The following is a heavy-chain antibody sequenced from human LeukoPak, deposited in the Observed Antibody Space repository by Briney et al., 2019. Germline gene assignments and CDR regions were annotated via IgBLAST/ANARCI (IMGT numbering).Heavy chain of an antibody. Sequence: GGSLRLSCAASGFTFSSYSMNWVRQAPGKGLEWVSYISSSSSTIYYADSVKGRFTISRDNAKNSLYLQMNSLRAEDTAVYYCAKAAAGTPNWYFDLWGRGTLVTVSS. V-gene: IGHV3-48*01. CDR1: GFTFSSYS. CDR3: AKAAAGTPNWYFDL. D-gene: IGHD6-13*01. CDR2: ISSSSSTI. J-gene: IGHJ2*01.